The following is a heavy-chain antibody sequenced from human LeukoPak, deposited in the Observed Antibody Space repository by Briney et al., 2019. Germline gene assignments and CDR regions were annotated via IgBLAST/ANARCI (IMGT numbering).Heavy chain of an antibody. CDR3: ARTQSQSGSYRYYFGY. J-gene: IGHJ4*02. V-gene: IGHV4-61*08. Sequence: SETLSLTCTVSGGSVGSAGYYLSWIRQPPGGGLEWIGYIYYIRNTNYNPSLKSRVTMSLDPSKNQFSLKLNSVTAADTAVYYCARTQSQSGSYRYYFGYWGQGTLVTVSS. CDR2: IYYIRNT. D-gene: IGHD1-26*01. CDR1: GGSVGSAGYY.